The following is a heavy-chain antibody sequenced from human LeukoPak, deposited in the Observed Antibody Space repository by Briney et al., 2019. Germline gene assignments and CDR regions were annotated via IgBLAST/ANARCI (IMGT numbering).Heavy chain of an antibody. V-gene: IGHV1-69*13. D-gene: IGHD6-13*01. J-gene: IGHJ6*04. CDR3: AGVRGYRSNNSYGMDV. CDR1: LGTFSRYA. Sequence: RASVKVSRKPSLGTFSRYAISWVQPAPPQGLAGMGGIIPIFGTANYAQKLQGRGTLTADESPSPAYMEQGSLRSRGTAVYFRAGVRGYRSNNSYGMDVWGKGATVTVSS. CDR2: IIPIFGTA.